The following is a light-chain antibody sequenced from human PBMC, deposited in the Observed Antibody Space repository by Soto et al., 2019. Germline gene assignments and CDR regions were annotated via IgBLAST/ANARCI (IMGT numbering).Light chain of an antibody. J-gene: IGKJ2*01. CDR1: QSILYTSNNKNY. V-gene: IGKV4-1*01. Sequence: DIVMTQSPDSLAVSLGERATINCKSSQSILYTSNNKNYLAWFQQKPGQPPKLLIHWASIRESGVPDRFSGSASGTDFTLTISSLQADDVAVYYCQQYYSTPYTFGQGTKLEIK. CDR3: QQYYSTPYT. CDR2: WAS.